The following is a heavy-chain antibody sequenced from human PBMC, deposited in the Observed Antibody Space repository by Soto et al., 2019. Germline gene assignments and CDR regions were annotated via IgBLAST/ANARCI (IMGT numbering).Heavy chain of an antibody. Sequence: QVQLVESGGGVVQPGRSLRLSCAASGFTFISYGMHWVRKAPGQGLEWLAVMSDDGRDKYYADSVRDRFTISRDNSKNAVYLQLNSLIVEETAVYYCAKARNGRLHAGYYFDNGGQGTLVTVSS. D-gene: IGHD2-15*01. J-gene: IGHJ4*02. CDR2: MSDDGRDK. CDR3: AKARNGRLHAGYYFDN. V-gene: IGHV3-30*18. CDR1: GFTFISYG.